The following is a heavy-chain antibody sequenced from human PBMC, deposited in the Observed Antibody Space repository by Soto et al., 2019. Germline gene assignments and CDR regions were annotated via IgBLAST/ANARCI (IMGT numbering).Heavy chain of an antibody. CDR2: IKSKTDGGTT. J-gene: IGHJ6*02. CDR3: TTEGVGRTITMVRGVTGLYYYYGMDV. V-gene: IGHV3-15*01. Sequence: GGSLRLSCAASGFTFSNAWMSWVRQAPGKGLEWVGRIKSKTDGGTTDYAAPVKGRFTISRDDSKNTLYLQMNSLKTEDTAVYYCTTEGVGRTITMVRGVTGLYYYYGMDVWGQGTTVTVSS. CDR1: GFTFSNAW. D-gene: IGHD3-10*01.